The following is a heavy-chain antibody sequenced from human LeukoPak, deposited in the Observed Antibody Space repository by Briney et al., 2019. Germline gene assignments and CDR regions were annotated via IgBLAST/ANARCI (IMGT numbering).Heavy chain of an antibody. CDR3: AKDQTDIYYYDSLPSLPLSPSPQGDGLDV. Sequence: GGSLRLSCAASGFTFSTYAMSWVRQAPGKGLKWVSSFSGSGGSTYYADSVKGRFTISRDNSKNTLYLQMNSLRAEDTAVYYCAKDQTDIYYYDSLPSLPLSPSPQGDGLDVWGKGTTVTISS. J-gene: IGHJ6*04. CDR1: GFTFSTYA. V-gene: IGHV3-23*01. D-gene: IGHD3-22*01. CDR2: FSGSGGST.